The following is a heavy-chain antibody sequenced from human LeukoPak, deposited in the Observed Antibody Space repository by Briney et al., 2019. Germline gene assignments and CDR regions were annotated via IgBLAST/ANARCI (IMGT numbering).Heavy chain of an antibody. CDR3: AKWGPSGFDY. V-gene: IGHV3-30*02. Sequence: GGSLRLSCAASGFTFSSYGMHWVRQAPGKGLEWVAFIRYDGSNKYHADFVKGRFTISRDNSKNTLYLQMNSLRAEDTAVYYCAKWGPSGFDYWGQGTLVTVSS. J-gene: IGHJ4*02. CDR1: GFTFSSYG. CDR2: IRYDGSNK. D-gene: IGHD6-19*01.